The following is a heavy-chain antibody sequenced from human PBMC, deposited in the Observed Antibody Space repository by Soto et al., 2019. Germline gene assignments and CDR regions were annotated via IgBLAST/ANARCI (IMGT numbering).Heavy chain of an antibody. J-gene: IGHJ5*02. CDR1: GYTLTELS. CDR3: ARVDVTYYYDSSGYHWFDP. D-gene: IGHD3-22*01. Sequence: GASVKVSCKVSGYTLTELSMHWVRQAPGKGLEWMGGFDPEDGETIYAQKFQGRVTMTEDTSTDTAYMELSSLRSDDTAVYYCARVDVTYYYDSSGYHWFDPWGQGTLVTVSS. CDR2: FDPEDGET. V-gene: IGHV1-24*01.